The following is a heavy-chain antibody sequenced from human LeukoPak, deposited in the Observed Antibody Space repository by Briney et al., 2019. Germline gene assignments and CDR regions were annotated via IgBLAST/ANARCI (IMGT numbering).Heavy chain of an antibody. V-gene: IGHV3-23*01. CDR3: AKPARTDYADY. Sequence: GGSLRLSCAASDFPFSNYAMSWVRQAPGKGLEWVSAISGSGASTYYADSVKGRFTISRDNSKNMLYLQMNSLRAEDTAVYYCAKPARTDYADYWGQGTLVTVSS. CDR1: DFPFSNYA. J-gene: IGHJ4*02. CDR2: ISGSGAST. D-gene: IGHD1-14*01.